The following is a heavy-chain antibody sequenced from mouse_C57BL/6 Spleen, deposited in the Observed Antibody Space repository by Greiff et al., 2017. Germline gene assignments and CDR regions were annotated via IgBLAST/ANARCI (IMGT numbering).Heavy chain of an antibody. D-gene: IGHD2-5*01. CDR2: IDPSDSYT. CDR1: GYTFTSYW. J-gene: IGHJ4*01. CDR3: ARYWKDYYSNPYAMDY. V-gene: IGHV1-50*01. Sequence: QVQLKQPGPELVKPGASVKLSCKASGYTFTSYWMQWVKQRPGQGLEWIGEIDPSDSYTNYNQKFKGKATLTVDTSSSTAYMQLSSLTSEDSAVYYCARYWKDYYSNPYAMDYWGQGTSVTVSS.